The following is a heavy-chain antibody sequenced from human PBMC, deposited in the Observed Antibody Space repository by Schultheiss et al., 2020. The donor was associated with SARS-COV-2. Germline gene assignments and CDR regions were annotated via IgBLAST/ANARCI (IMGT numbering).Heavy chain of an antibody. CDR3: ARDFTYYYGSGSYP. V-gene: IGHV3-48*04. CDR2: ISSSGSTI. D-gene: IGHD3-10*01. Sequence: GGSLRLSCAASGFTFSTYWMSWVRQAPGKGLEWVSYISSSGSTIYYADSVKGRFTISRDNAKNSLYLQMNSLRAEDTAVYYCARDFTYYYGSGSYPWGQGTLVTVSS. J-gene: IGHJ5*02. CDR1: GFTFSTYW.